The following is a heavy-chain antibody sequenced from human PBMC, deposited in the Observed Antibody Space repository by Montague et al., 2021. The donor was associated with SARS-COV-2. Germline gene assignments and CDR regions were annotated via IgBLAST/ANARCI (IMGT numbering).Heavy chain of an antibody. D-gene: IGHD4-17*01. CDR2: IDWDDDK. J-gene: IGHJ6*02. CDR1: GFSLSTSGMC. Sequence: PALVKPTQTLTLTCTFSGFSLSTSGMCVSWIRQPPGKALEWLARIDWDDDKYYSTSLKTRLTISKDTSKNQVVLTMTNMDPVDTATYYCARTMTTVTTAYGSGDYYYGMDVWGQGTTVTVSS. CDR3: ARTMTTVTTAYGSGDYYYGMDV. V-gene: IGHV2-70*11.